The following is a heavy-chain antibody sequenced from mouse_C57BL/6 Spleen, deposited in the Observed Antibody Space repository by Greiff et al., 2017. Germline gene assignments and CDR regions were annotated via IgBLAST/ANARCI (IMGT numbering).Heavy chain of an antibody. J-gene: IGHJ2*01. CDR2: ISSGSSTI. V-gene: IGHV5-17*01. CDR1: GFTFSDYG. D-gene: IGHD1-2*01. Sequence: EVQRVESGGGLVKPGGSLKLSCAASGFTFSDYGMHWVRQAPEKGLEWVAYISSGSSTIYYADTVKGRFTISRDNAKNPLFLQLTSLRSEETAMDYCARPRAYGVFDYWGQGTTLTVSS. CDR3: ARPRAYGVFDY.